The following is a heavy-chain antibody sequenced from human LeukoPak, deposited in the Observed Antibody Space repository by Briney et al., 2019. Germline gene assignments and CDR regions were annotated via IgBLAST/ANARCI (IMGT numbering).Heavy chain of an antibody. CDR1: GYSFTNYW. Sequence: GESLKISCKASGYSFTNYWIGWVRQMPGKGLEWMGIIYPGDSDTRYSPSFQGQVTISADKSITTAYLYWSSLRASDTAIYYCARHSSRDHRYYFGSWGQGTLVSVSS. CDR2: IYPGDSDT. CDR3: ARHSSRDHRYYFGS. J-gene: IGHJ4*02. V-gene: IGHV5-51*01.